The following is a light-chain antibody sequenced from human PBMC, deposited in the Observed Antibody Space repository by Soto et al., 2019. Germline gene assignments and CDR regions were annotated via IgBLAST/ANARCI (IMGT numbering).Light chain of an antibody. V-gene: IGLV2-14*01. CDR2: EVS. CDR3: SSYTTSNTPLYV. CDR1: SSDTAGYNY. J-gene: IGLJ1*01. Sequence: QSVLTQPASVSGSPGQSITISCTGTSSDTAGYNYVSWYQQHPGKAPKLMIYEVSNRPSGVSNRFSGSQSGNTASLTISGLQAEDEANYYCSSYTTSNTPLYVFGTGTTVTVL.